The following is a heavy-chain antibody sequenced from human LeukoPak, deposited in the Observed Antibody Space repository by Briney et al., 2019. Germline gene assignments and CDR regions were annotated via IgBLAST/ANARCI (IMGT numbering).Heavy chain of an antibody. CDR1: GGTFSSYA. Sequence: SVKVSCKASGGTFSSYAISWVRQAPGQGLEWMGRIIPIFGTANYAQKFQGRVTITTDESTSTAYMELSSLRSEDTAVYYCARGPGGATGFDYWGQGTLVTVSS. CDR3: ARGPGGATGFDY. J-gene: IGHJ4*02. V-gene: IGHV1-69*05. CDR2: IIPIFGTA. D-gene: IGHD1-26*01.